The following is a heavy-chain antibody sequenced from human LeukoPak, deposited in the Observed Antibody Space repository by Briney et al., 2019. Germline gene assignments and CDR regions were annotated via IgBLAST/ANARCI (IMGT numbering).Heavy chain of an antibody. J-gene: IGHJ4*02. D-gene: IGHD3-22*01. Sequence: PGGSLRLSCAASGFTFSSYAMSWVRQAPGKGLEWVSAISGSGGSTYYADSVKGRFTISRDNSKNTLYLQMNSLRAEDTAVYYCANIYDSSGYYYEDYWGQGTLVTVSS. CDR3: ANIYDSSGYYYEDY. CDR1: GFTFSSYA. CDR2: ISGSGGST. V-gene: IGHV3-23*01.